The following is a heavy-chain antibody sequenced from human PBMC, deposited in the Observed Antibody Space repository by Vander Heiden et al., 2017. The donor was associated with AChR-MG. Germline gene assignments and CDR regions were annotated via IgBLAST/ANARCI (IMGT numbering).Heavy chain of an antibody. V-gene: IGHV1-69*06. D-gene: IGHD3-3*01. Sequence: QVQLVQSGAEVKKPGSSVKVSCKASGGTFRSYAISWVRQAPGQGFEWMGGIIPIFGTANYAQKFQGRVTITADKSTSTAYMELSSLRSEDTAVYYCAGVFTSITIFGVAPPSYYYYYMDVWGKGTTVTVSS. J-gene: IGHJ6*03. CDR2: IIPIFGTA. CDR1: GGTFRSYA. CDR3: AGVFTSITIFGVAPPSYYYYYMDV.